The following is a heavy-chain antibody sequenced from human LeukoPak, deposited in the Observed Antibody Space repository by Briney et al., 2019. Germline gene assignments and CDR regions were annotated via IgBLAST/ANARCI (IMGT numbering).Heavy chain of an antibody. D-gene: IGHD7-27*01. J-gene: IGHJ4*02. Sequence: GGSLRLSCAASGLTFNSFFLNWVRLTPGRELEWLACISQDGSETFYMDSVRGRFTISRDNTKNSLYLQMDSLRAEDTAVYFCVTYLGHSRHYEYWGQGALVTVSS. CDR1: GLTFNSFF. V-gene: IGHV3-7*01. CDR2: ISQDGSET. CDR3: VTYLGHSRHYEY.